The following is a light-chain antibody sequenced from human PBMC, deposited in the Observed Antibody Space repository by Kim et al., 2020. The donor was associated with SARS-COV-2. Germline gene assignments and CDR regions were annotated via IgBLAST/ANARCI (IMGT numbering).Light chain of an antibody. CDR3: QAWDSSNVV. CDR1: NLGIKD. Sequence: VSPGQTSSNTCSGDNLGIKDGWWYQQKAGQSPVLIINNINKRPSATTERSSSSSSGNTATLTISGNQYMDEADYHCQAWDSSNVVFGGGTKLTVL. J-gene: IGLJ2*01. V-gene: IGLV3-1*01. CDR2: NIN.